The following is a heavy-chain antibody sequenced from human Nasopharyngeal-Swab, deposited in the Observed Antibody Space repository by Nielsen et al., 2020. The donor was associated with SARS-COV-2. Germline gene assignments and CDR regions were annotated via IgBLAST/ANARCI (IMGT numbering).Heavy chain of an antibody. Sequence: GGSLRLSCAASGFTFSSYGMHWVRQAPGKGLEWVAVIWYDGSNKYYADSVKGRFTTSRDNSKNTLYLQMNSLRAEDTAVYYCARDRMMGAAAALDYWGQGTLVTVSS. CDR2: IWYDGSNK. CDR1: GFTFSSYG. V-gene: IGHV3-33*01. J-gene: IGHJ4*02. D-gene: IGHD6-13*01. CDR3: ARDRMMGAAAALDY.